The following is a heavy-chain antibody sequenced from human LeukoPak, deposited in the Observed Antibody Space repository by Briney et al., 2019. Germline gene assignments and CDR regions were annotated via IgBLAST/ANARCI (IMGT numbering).Heavy chain of an antibody. J-gene: IGHJ6*02. D-gene: IGHD3-10*01. V-gene: IGHV3-43*01. CDR1: GFTFDDYT. CDR2: ISWDGGST. CDR3: AKDIRTGTRYYYYYGMDV. Sequence: PGGPLRLSCAASGFTFDDYTMHWVRQAPGKGLEWVSLISWDGGSTYYADSVKGRFTISRDNSKNSLYLQMNSLRTEDTALYYCAKDIRTGTRYYYYYGMDVWGQGTTVTVSS.